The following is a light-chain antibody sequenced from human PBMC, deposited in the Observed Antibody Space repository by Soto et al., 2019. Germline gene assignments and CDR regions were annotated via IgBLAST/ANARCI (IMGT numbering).Light chain of an antibody. CDR2: ANN. CDR3: ATWDDSLNGWV. V-gene: IGLV1-40*01. CDR1: TSNIGAGYD. Sequence: QSVLTQPPSVSGAPGQRVTIPCTGSTSNIGAGYDVHWYQQVPGTAPKLLIYANNNRPSGVPDRFSGSKSGTSATLAITGLQAEDEADYYCATWDDSLNGWVFGGGTKLTVL. J-gene: IGLJ3*02.